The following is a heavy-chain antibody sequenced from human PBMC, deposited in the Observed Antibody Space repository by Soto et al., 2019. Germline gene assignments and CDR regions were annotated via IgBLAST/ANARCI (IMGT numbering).Heavy chain of an antibody. CDR2: TNEGSGNT. J-gene: IGHJ4*02. CDR1: GYSFKNYA. CDR3: ARDDRSVSGVVTLDH. Sequence: XSVKVSCKATGYSFKNYAVHWGRQAPVQRLEWMGFTNEGSGNTRFSQKFQGRISITRDTSASTVYLDLSSLTSEDTAIYYCARDDRSVSGVVTLDHWGPGTLVTVSS. V-gene: IGHV1-3*01. D-gene: IGHD3-3*01.